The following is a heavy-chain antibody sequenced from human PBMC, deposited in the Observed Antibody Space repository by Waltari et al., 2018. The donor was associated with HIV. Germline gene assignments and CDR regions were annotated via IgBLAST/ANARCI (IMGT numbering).Heavy chain of an antibody. CDR2: IYSSGST. Sequence: GGSISTYYWNWIRQPAGKELEWIGRIYSSGSTNYNPSLKSRLSMSVDMSKNQFSLSLSSVTAADTAVYYCARFKAATGNDYWGQGTLVTVSS. CDR1: GGSISTYY. D-gene: IGHD6-25*01. J-gene: IGHJ4*02. V-gene: IGHV4-4*07. CDR3: ARFKAATGNDY.